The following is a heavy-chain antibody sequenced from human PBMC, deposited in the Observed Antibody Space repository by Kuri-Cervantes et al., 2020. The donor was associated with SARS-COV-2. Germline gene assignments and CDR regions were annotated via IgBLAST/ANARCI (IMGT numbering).Heavy chain of an antibody. J-gene: IGHJ5*02. CDR1: GYIFNTYG. V-gene: IGHV1-2*02. D-gene: IGHD3-3*01. Sequence: ASVKVSCKTSGYIFNTYGISWVRQAPGQGLEWMGWVNPNSGGTNYAQKFQGRVTMTRDTSISTAYMELSRLRSDDTAVYYCAIHTVFGVVIGRWFDPWGQGTLVTVSS. CDR3: AIHTVFGVVIGRWFDP. CDR2: VNPNSGGT.